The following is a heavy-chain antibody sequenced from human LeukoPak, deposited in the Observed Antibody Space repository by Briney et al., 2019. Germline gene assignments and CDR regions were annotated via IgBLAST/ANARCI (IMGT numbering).Heavy chain of an antibody. CDR3: ARDPGGYSYGLRFDP. V-gene: IGHV1-69*13. CDR1: GGTFSSYA. D-gene: IGHD5-18*01. J-gene: IGHJ5*02. CDR2: IIPIFGTA. Sequence: SVTVSCKASGGTFSSYAISWVRQAPGQGLEWMGGIIPIFGTANYAQKFQGRVTITADESTSTAYMELSSLRSEDTAVYYCARDPGGYSYGLRFDPWGQGTLVTVSS.